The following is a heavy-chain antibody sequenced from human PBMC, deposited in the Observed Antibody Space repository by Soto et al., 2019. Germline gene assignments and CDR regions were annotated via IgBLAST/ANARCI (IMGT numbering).Heavy chain of an antibody. D-gene: IGHD6-19*01. CDR3: AREGGSGPDY. CDR1: GFTFSTYA. J-gene: IGHJ4*02. CDR2: VSASGLNT. V-gene: IGHV3-23*01. Sequence: GGSLRLSCAASGFTFSTYAMAWVRQAPGKGLEWVSGVSASGLNTDYADPVKGRFYISRDNSKNTLYLQMNSLRAEDTAVYYCAREGGSGPDYWGQGTLVTVSS.